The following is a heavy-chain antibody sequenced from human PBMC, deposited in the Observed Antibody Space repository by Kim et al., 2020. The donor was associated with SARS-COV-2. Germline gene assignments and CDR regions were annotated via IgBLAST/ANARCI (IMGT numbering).Heavy chain of an antibody. CDR1: GGSISSGGYY. V-gene: IGHV4-31*03. J-gene: IGHJ4*02. Sequence: SETLSLTCTVSGGSISSGGYYWSWIRQHPGKGLEWIGYIYYSGSTYYNPSLKSRVTISVDTSKNQFSLKLSSVTAADTAVYYCAREGFRGVTFFDYWGQGTLVTVSS. CDR3: AREGFRGVTFFDY. D-gene: IGHD3-10*01. CDR2: IYYSGST.